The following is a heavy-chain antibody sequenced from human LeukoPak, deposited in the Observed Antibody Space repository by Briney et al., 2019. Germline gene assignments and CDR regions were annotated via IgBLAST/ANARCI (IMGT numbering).Heavy chain of an antibody. V-gene: IGHV4-59*01. J-gene: IGHJ4*02. CDR1: SGSISSYY. Sequence: ETLSLTCTVSSGSISSYYWSWVRQPPGKGLEWIGYIYCSGSTNYNPSLKSRVTISVDTSKNQFSLKVSSVTAADTAVYYCARGRYCSGGSCSGAFDYWGQGTLVTVSS. CDR2: IYCSGST. CDR3: ARGRYCSGGSCSGAFDY. D-gene: IGHD2-15*01.